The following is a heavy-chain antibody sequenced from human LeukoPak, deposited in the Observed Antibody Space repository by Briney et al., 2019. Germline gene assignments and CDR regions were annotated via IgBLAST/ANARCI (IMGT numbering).Heavy chain of an antibody. Sequence: SVTLSLTCAVYGGSFSGYYWGWIRQPPGKGLEWIGEINHSGSTNYNTSLKSRVTMSVDTSKKQFSLKLSSVNAADTAVYYCARDKWLRFPPDWYLDLWGRGTLVTVSS. CDR3: ARDKWLRFPPDWYLDL. J-gene: IGHJ2*01. D-gene: IGHD5-12*01. CDR1: GGSFSGYY. V-gene: IGHV4-34*01. CDR2: INHSGST.